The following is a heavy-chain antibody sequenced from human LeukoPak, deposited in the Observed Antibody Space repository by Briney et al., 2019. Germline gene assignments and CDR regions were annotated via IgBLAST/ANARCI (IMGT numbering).Heavy chain of an antibody. CDR1: GGSISSYY. J-gene: IGHJ4*02. D-gene: IGHD3-10*01. V-gene: IGHV4-59*04. CDR2: VSHGGNT. Sequence: SETLSLTCTVSGGSISSYYWSWIRQPPGKGLEWIGDVSHGGNTYYSPSLKSRVTVSVDTSKNQFSLRLSSVTAADTAVYFCAKRGLLWYGEVLHARYFDYWGQGALVTVSS. CDR3: AKRGLLWYGEVLHARYFDY.